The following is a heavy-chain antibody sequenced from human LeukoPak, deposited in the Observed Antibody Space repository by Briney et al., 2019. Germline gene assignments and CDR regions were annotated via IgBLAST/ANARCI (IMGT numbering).Heavy chain of an antibody. Sequence: SVKVSCKASGGTFSSYAISWVRQAPGQGLEWMGGIIPIFGTANYAQKFQGRVTITADESTSTAYMELSSLRSEDTAVYYCARVGSGSYWWFDYWGQGTLVTVSS. D-gene: IGHD3-10*01. CDR3: ARVGSGSYWWFDY. J-gene: IGHJ4*02. CDR1: GGTFSSYA. CDR2: IIPIFGTA. V-gene: IGHV1-69*13.